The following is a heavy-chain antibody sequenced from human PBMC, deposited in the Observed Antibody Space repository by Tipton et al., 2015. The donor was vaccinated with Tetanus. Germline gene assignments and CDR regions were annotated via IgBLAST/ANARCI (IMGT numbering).Heavy chain of an antibody. CDR2: INPNNGAA. D-gene: IGHD5-24*01. J-gene: IGHJ4*02. V-gene: IGHV1-2*02. Sequence: QLVQSGAEVKKPGASVKVSCKASGYSLTDYYIHWVRQAPGQGLEWMGWINPNNGAAAYAQKFQPGVPMIRDTSINTAYMELSSLRSDDTAVYYCAREEVAIKYYFQYWGQGALVTVSS. CDR3: AREEVAIKYYFQY. CDR1: GYSLTDYY.